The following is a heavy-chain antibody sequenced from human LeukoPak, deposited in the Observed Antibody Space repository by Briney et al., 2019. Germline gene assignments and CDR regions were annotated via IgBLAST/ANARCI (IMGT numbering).Heavy chain of an antibody. CDR2: INSDGSST. Sequence: GGSLRLSCAASGFTFSSYWMHWVRQAPGKGLVWVSRINSDGSSTSYADSVKGRFTISRDNAKNTLYLQMNSLRAEDTAVYYCARGSGWFYFDYWGQGTLVTISS. CDR3: ARGSGWFYFDY. V-gene: IGHV3-74*01. CDR1: GFTFSSYW. D-gene: IGHD6-19*01. J-gene: IGHJ4*02.